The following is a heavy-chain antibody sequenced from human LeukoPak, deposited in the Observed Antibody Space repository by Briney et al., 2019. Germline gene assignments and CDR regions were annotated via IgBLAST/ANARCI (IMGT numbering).Heavy chain of an antibody. Sequence: GGSLRLSCAASGFTFSGSAMSWVRQVPGKGLEWVSGISASGGSTSYADSVKGRFTISRDNSKNTLYLQMNSLRAEDTAVYYCARTRSTMVRGDYYYYGMDVWGQGTTVTVSS. CDR1: GFTFSGSA. D-gene: IGHD3-10*01. CDR3: ARTRSTMVRGDYYYYGMDV. J-gene: IGHJ6*02. V-gene: IGHV3-23*01. CDR2: ISASGGST.